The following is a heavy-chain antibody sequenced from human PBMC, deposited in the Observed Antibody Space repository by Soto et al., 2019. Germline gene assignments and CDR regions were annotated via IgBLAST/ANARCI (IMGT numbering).Heavy chain of an antibody. CDR1: GFTFSSYA. V-gene: IGHV3-30*18. CDR3: AKSEGRVVIAKSFNY. J-gene: IGHJ4*02. Sequence: GGSLRLSCAASGFTFSSYAMHWVRQAPGKGLEWVAVISYDESNKYYADSVKGRFTISRDNSKNTLYLQMNSLRAEDTAVYYCAKSEGRVVIAKSFNYWGQGALVTVSS. D-gene: IGHD2-21*01. CDR2: ISYDESNK.